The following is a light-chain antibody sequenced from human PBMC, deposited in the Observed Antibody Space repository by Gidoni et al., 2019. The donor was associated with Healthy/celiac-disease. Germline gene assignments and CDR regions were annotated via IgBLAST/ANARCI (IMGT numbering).Light chain of an antibody. CDR1: QSVSRY. CDR3: QQRSNWR. CDR2: DAS. J-gene: IGKJ2*03. V-gene: IGKV3-11*01. Sequence: DIALTQSPATLSLSPGERATRSCRASQSVSRYLAWYQQQPGQAPRLLIYDASNRATGIPARFSGSGSGTDFTLTISSLEPEDSAVYYCQQRSNWRFGQXTKLEIK.